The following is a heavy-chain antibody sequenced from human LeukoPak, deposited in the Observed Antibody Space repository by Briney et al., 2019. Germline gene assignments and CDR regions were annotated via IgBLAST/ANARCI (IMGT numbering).Heavy chain of an antibody. D-gene: IGHD6-13*01. V-gene: IGHV3-21*01. CDR1: GFTFSSYS. CDR3: ARFSSWSPHFDY. J-gene: IGHJ4*02. Sequence: GGSLRLSCAASGFTFSSYSMNWVRQAPGKGLEWVSSISSSSSYIYYADSVKGGFTISRDNAKNSLYLQMNSLRAEDTAVYYCARFSSWSPHFDYWGQGTLVTVSS. CDR2: ISSSSSYI.